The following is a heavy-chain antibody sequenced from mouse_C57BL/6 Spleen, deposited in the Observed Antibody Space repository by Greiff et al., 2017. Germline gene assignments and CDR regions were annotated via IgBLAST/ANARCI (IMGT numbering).Heavy chain of an antibody. V-gene: IGHV1-81*01. D-gene: IGHD2-3*01. J-gene: IGHJ4*01. CDR1: GYTFTSYG. Sequence: VQLQQSGAELARPGASVKLSCKASGYTFTSYGISWVKQRTGQGLEWIGEIYPRSGNTYYNEKFKGKATLTADKSSSTAYMELRSLTSEDSAVYFCAREAGLYDGYLYYYAMDYWGQGTSVTVSS. CDR2: IYPRSGNT. CDR3: AREAGLYDGYLYYYAMDY.